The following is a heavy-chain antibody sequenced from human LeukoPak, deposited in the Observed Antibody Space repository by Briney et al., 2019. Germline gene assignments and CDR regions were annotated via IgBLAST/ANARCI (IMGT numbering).Heavy chain of an antibody. CDR2: INPGDSDT. CDR1: GYTFINYW. V-gene: IGHV5-51*01. D-gene: IGHD6-19*01. Sequence: GESLKISCKGSGYTFINYWIAWVRQMPGKGLEWMGIINPGDSDTRYRPSFQGQVTISADKSINTAYLQWSSLKASDTAIYYCTRLVRGSGWFPFDYWGQGTLVIVSS. CDR3: TRLVRGSGWFPFDY. J-gene: IGHJ4*02.